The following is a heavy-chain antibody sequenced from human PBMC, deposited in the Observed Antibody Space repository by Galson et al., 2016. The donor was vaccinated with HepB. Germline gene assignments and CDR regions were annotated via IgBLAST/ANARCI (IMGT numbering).Heavy chain of an antibody. Sequence: SLRLSCAASGLSFSNYDMYWVRQAPGKGLEWVSSIYTAGDTYYAYSVEGRFTVSRENAKDSLYLHMNSLRAGDTAVYYCVRGSYSSDWYRTSAYDFGMDVWGKGTPVTVSS. J-gene: IGHJ6*04. CDR3: VRGSYSSDWYRTSAYDFGMDV. CDR1: GLSFSNYD. CDR2: IYTAGDT. D-gene: IGHD6-19*01. V-gene: IGHV3-13*01.